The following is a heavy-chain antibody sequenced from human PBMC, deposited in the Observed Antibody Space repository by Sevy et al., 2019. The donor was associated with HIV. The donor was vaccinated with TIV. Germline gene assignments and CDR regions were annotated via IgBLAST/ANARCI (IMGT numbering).Heavy chain of an antibody. CDR3: TRWKGLQSIFDY. V-gene: IGHV3-49*04. CDR2: LKSKADGGTV. D-gene: IGHD1-1*01. Sequence: GGSLRLSCTTSGFTFGDYAMNWVRQAPGKGLEWVAFLKSKADGGTVDHAASVKGRFTISRDDSKSIAYLQRNDLTTEDTAVYYCTRWKGLQSIFDYWGQGALVTVSS. J-gene: IGHJ4*02. CDR1: GFTFGDYA.